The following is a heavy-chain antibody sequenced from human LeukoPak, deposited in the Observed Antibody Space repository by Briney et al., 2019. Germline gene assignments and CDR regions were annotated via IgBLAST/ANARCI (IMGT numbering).Heavy chain of an antibody. D-gene: IGHD4-17*01. Sequence: KSSETLSLTCAVSGGSISSSNWWSWVRQPPGEGLEWIGEIYHSGSTNYNPSLKSRVTISVDKSKNQFSLKLSSVTAADTAVYYCARGSELSVTGAFVTWGQGTMVTVSS. CDR2: IYHSGST. CDR1: GGSISSSNW. V-gene: IGHV4-4*02. CDR3: ARGSELSVTGAFVT. J-gene: IGHJ3*02.